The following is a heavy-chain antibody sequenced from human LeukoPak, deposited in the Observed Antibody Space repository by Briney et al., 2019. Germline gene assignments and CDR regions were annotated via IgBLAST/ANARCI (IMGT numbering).Heavy chain of an antibody. CDR1: GFTFDDYG. D-gene: IGHD6-6*01. CDR2: INWNGGST. Sequence: GGSLRLSCAASGFTFDDYGMSWVRQAPGKGLEWVSGINWNGGSTGYADSVKGRFTISRDNAKNSLYLQMNSLRAEDTALYYCARDWSIAARPGSGYWFDPWGQGTLVTVSS. CDR3: ARDWSIAARPGSGYWFDP. J-gene: IGHJ5*02. V-gene: IGHV3-20*04.